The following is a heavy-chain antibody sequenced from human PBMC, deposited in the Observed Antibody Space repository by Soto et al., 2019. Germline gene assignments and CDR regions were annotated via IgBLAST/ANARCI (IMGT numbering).Heavy chain of an antibody. J-gene: IGHJ4*02. D-gene: IGHD1-1*01. CDR3: ASGHDAYKVRY. V-gene: IGHV4-31*03. CDR1: GGSISSGGTGSY. CDR2: IYYTGNP. Sequence: QVQLQESGPGLVKSSQTLSLTCTVSGGSISSGGTGSYWTWIRQLPGKGLEWIGYIYYTGNPYYSPSLKSRPTISIDTSENQFSLKLTSVTAADTAVYFCASGHDAYKVRYWGQGTLVTVSS.